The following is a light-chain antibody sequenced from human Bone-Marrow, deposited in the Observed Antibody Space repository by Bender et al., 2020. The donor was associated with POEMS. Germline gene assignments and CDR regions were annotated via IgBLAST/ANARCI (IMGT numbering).Light chain of an antibody. Sequence: SYVLTQPPSVSVAPGETARIACGGNHIRSKNVHWYQQKPGQAPVLVLYSDRDRPSGIPERFSGSNSGNTATLTISGLQAGDESVYYCSSFTDDSTVIFGGGTKLTVL. CDR1: HIRSKN. V-gene: IGLV3-21*01. J-gene: IGLJ2*01. CDR3: SSFTDDSTVI. CDR2: SDR.